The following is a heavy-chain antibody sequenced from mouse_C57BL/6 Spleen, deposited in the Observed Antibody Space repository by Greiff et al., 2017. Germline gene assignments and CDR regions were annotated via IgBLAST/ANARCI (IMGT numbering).Heavy chain of an antibody. CDR3: ARSNSSGYEAMDY. CDR1: GYTITSYW. J-gene: IGHJ4*01. CDR2: IDPSDSYT. D-gene: IGHD3-2*02. Sequence: VQLQQPGAELVKPGASVKLSCKASGYTITSYWMQWVKQRPGQGLEWIGEIDPSDSYTNYNPKFKGKATLTADTSSSTAYLQLSSLTSEDSAVYYSARSNSSGYEAMDYWGQGTSVTVSS. V-gene: IGHV1-50*01.